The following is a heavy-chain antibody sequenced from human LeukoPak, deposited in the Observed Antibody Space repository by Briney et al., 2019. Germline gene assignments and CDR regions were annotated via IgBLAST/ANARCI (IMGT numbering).Heavy chain of an antibody. CDR3: AKDRSFGGNSAYFDY. V-gene: IGHV3-23*01. CDR1: GFTFSSYA. D-gene: IGHD4-23*01. CDR2: ISGAGGTT. Sequence: GGSLRLSCAASGFTFSSYAVSWVRQAPGKGLQWVSTISGAGGTTYYADSVKGRLTISRDNSKNTLYLQMNSLRAEDTALYYCAKDRSFGGNSAYFDYWGQGTPVTVSS. J-gene: IGHJ4*02.